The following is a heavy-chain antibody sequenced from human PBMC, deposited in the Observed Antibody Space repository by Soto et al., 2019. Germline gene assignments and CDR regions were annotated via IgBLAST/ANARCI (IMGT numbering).Heavy chain of an antibody. CDR1: GFTVSSNY. V-gene: IGHV3-53*01. CDR3: ARDSQGLPAASPGFYFYGMDV. Sequence: GGSLRLSCAASGFTVSSNYMSWVRQAPGKGLEWVSIIYPAGSTYYADSVQGRFTISRDNSKNTLYLQMNSLRAEDTAVYYCARDSQGLPAASPGFYFYGMDVWGQGTTVSVSS. J-gene: IGHJ6*02. D-gene: IGHD2-2*01. CDR2: IYPAGST.